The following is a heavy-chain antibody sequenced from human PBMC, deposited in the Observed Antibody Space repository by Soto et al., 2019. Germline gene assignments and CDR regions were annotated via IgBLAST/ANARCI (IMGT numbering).Heavy chain of an antibody. D-gene: IGHD1-26*01. CDR3: GRGRSGQIVVFY. Sequence: GASVKVSCKASGYTFTSHYIHGVRQAPEQGPEWMGEIGPESGATRYAEKFQGRVTMTLDTSITTVYMELKNLSPDDTAVYYCGRGRSGQIVVFYWGQGTPVTVSS. V-gene: IGHV1-2*02. CDR2: IGPESGAT. J-gene: IGHJ4*02. CDR1: GYTFTSHY.